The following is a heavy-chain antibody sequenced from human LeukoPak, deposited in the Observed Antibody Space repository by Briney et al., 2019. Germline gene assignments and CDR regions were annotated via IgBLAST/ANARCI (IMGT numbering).Heavy chain of an antibody. CDR3: ARRGDILTGYYLNAFDI. V-gene: IGHV4-38-2*01. CDR1: GFTFSSYA. J-gene: IGHJ3*02. CDR2: IYYSGST. D-gene: IGHD3-9*01. Sequence: GSLRLSCAASGFTFSSYAMSWIRQPPGKGLEWIGSIYYSGSTNYNPSLKGRVTISVDTSKNQFSLKLSSVTAADTAVYYCARRGDILTGYYLNAFDIWGQGTMVTVSS.